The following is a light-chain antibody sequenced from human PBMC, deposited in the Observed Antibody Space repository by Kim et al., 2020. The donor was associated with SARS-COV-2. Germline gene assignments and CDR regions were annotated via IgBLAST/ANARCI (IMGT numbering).Light chain of an antibody. V-gene: IGLV2-14*03. CDR3: TSYTTTNTVL. CDR2: DVN. J-gene: IGLJ2*01. CDR1: SSDLGDSNS. Sequence: GQSITISCTGTSSDLGDSNSVSWYQQHPGKAPKLLAYDVNNRPAGVSDRFSGSKSGNTASLTISGLQAEDEADYFCTSYTTTNTVLFGGGTQLTVL.